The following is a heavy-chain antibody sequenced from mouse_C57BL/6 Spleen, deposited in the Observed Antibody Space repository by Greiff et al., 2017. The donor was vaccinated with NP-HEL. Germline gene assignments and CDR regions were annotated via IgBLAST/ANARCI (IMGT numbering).Heavy chain of an antibody. CDR1: GYTFTSYG. CDR2: IYPRSGNT. V-gene: IGHV1-81*01. Sequence: VQLQQSGAELARPGASVKLSCKASGYTFTSYGISWVKQRTGQGLEWIGEIYPRSGNTYYNEKFKGKATLTADKSSSTAYMELRSRTSEDSAVYFYARRRIYYDYDERFAYWGQGTLVTVSA. J-gene: IGHJ3*01. D-gene: IGHD2-4*01. CDR3: ARRRIYYDYDERFAY.